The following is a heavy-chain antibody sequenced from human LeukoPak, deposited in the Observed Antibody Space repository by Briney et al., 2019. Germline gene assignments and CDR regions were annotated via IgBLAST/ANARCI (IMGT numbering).Heavy chain of an antibody. V-gene: IGHV3-30-3*01. D-gene: IGHD3-22*01. CDR3: ARDGFSYSYDSSGYYYPAY. CDR2: ISYDGSNK. J-gene: IGHJ4*02. CDR1: GFTFSSYA. Sequence: GGSLRLSCAASGFTFSSYAMHWVRQAPGKGLEWVAVISYDGSNKYYAHSVKGRFTLSRDNSKNTLFLQMNSLRAEDTAVYYCARDGFSYSYDSSGYYYPAYWGQGTLVTVSS.